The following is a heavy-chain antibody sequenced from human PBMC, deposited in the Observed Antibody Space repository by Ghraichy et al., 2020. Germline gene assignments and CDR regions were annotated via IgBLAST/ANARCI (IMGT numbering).Heavy chain of an antibody. CDR3: ATKIAAAGDDAFDI. V-gene: IGHV3-21*01. CDR2: ISSSSSYI. D-gene: IGHD6-13*01. Sequence: GSLRLSCAASRFTFSSYSMNWVRQAPGKGLEWVSSISSSSSYIYYADSVKGRFTISRDNAKNSLYLQMNSLRAEDTAVYYCATKIAAAGDDAFDIWGQGTMVTVSS. J-gene: IGHJ3*02. CDR1: RFTFSSYS.